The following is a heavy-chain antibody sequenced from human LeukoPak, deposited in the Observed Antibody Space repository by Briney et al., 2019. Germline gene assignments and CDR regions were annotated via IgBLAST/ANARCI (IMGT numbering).Heavy chain of an antibody. CDR3: ARAYYYGSGSYYNPKNWFDP. J-gene: IGHJ5*02. CDR1: GFTFSSYW. Sequence: GSLRLSCAASGFTFSSYWMHWVRQAPGKGLVWVSRINSDGSSTSYADSVKGRFTISRDNAKNTLYLQMNSLRAEDTAVYYCARAYYYGSGSYYNPKNWFDPWGQGTLVTVSS. V-gene: IGHV3-74*01. CDR2: INSDGSST. D-gene: IGHD3-10*01.